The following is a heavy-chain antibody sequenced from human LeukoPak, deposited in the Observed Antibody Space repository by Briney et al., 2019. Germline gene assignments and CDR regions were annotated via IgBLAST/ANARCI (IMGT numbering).Heavy chain of an antibody. CDR1: GFTFSNYA. D-gene: IGHD3-3*01. Sequence: GGSLRLSCAASGFTFSNYAMSWVRQAPGKGLEWVSSIGSSGGSTYDADSVKGRFTISRDNTKNSLYLQMNSLRAEDTAVYYCARFPRDPWRFDYWGQGTLVTVSS. J-gene: IGHJ4*02. CDR3: ARFPRDPWRFDY. CDR2: IGSSGGST. V-gene: IGHV3-23*01.